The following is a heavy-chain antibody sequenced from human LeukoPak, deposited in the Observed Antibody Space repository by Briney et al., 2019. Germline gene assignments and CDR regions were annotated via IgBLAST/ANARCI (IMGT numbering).Heavy chain of an antibody. CDR1: GGTFSSYA. CDR2: IIPIFGTA. Sequence: SVKVSCKASGGTFSSYAISWVRQAPGQGLEWMGRIIPIFGTANYAQKFQGRVTITTDESTSTAYMELSSLRSEDTAVYCCAGRRYYDSSGYLTQDYWGQGTLVTVSS. CDR3: AGRRYYDSSGYLTQDY. J-gene: IGHJ4*02. D-gene: IGHD3-22*01. V-gene: IGHV1-69*05.